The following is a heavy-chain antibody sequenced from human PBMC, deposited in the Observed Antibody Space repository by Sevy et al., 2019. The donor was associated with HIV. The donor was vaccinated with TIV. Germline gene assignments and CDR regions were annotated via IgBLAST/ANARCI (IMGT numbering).Heavy chain of an antibody. J-gene: IGHJ4*02. CDR2: ISYDGSNK. CDR3: AKSGLVGATTGDDY. CDR1: GFTFSSYG. V-gene: IGHV3-30*18. Sequence: GGSLRLSCAASGFTFSSYGMHWVRQAPGKGLEWVAVISYDGSNKYYADSVKGRFTISRDNSKNTLYLQMNSLGAEATAVYYCAKSGLVGATTGDDYWGQGTLVTVSS. D-gene: IGHD1-26*01.